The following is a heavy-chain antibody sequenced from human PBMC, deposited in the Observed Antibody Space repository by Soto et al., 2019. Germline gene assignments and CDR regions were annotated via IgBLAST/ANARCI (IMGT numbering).Heavy chain of an antibody. CDR3: ASLGVGDWANYYYYYGMDV. J-gene: IGHJ6*02. V-gene: IGHV3-23*01. CDR2: ISGSGGGGTT. D-gene: IGHD2-21*02. CDR1: GFTFSDSA. Sequence: EVQLLESGGGLAQPGGSLRLSCAASGFTFSDSAMSWVRQAPGKGLEWVSGISGSGGGGTTYYADSVKGRFTISRDNSKNTLFLQMNSLRAEDTAVYYCASLGVGDWANYYYYYGMDVWGQGTTVTVSS.